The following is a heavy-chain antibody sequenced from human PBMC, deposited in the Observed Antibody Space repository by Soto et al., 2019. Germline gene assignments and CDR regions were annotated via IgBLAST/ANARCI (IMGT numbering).Heavy chain of an antibody. CDR3: ARDGEVFWSGYKYYYGMDV. D-gene: IGHD3-3*01. CDR1: GDSFTSYG. CDR2: ISAYNCNT. Sequence: QVPLVQSGAEVKKPGASVKVSCKASGDSFTSYGIIWVRQAPGQVLEWMGWISAYNCNTNYAQKLQGRVTMTTDTSTSTAYMELRSLRSDDTAVYYCARDGEVFWSGYKYYYGMDVWGQGTTVTVSS. J-gene: IGHJ6*02. V-gene: IGHV1-18*01.